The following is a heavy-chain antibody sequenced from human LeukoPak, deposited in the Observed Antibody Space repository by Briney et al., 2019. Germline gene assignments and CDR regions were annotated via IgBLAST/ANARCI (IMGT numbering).Heavy chain of an antibody. CDR3: ARVARGGSSWDFDY. V-gene: IGHV4-59*12. CDR2: IYYSGST. D-gene: IGHD6-13*01. CDR1: GGSISSYY. Sequence: ASETLSLTCTVSGGSISSYYWSWIRQPPGKGLEWIGYIYYSGSTNYNPSLKSRVTISVDTSKNQFSLKLSSVTAADTAVYYCARVARGGSSWDFDYWGQGTLVTVSS. J-gene: IGHJ4*02.